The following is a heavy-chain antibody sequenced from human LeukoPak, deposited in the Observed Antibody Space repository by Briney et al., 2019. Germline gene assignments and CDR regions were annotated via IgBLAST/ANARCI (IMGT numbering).Heavy chain of an antibody. CDR2: VYSSGSA. CDR1: GGSISSYY. V-gene: IGHV4-59*08. Sequence: SETLSLTCTVSGGSISSYYWNWIRQHPGKGLEWIGYVYSSGSAHYNPSLNSRVTISLDTSKNQFSLNLSSVTATDTAVYYCARRWGGATSGFDYWGQGTLVTVSS. CDR3: ARRWGGATSGFDY. D-gene: IGHD1-26*01. J-gene: IGHJ4*02.